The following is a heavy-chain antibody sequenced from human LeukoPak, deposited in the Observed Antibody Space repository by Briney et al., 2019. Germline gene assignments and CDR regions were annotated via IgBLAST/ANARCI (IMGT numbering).Heavy chain of an antibody. D-gene: IGHD1-26*01. CDR1: GFTFSSYA. CDR3: AKEDWVRLRGEDY. CDR2: ISGNGAST. V-gene: IGHV3-23*01. Sequence: GGSLRLSCAASGFTFSSYAMTWVRQAPGTGLEWVSTISGNGASTYYADSVKGRFTISRDNSKSTLYLQMNSLRAEDTAIYYCAKEDWVRLRGEDYWGQGTLVTVSS. J-gene: IGHJ4*02.